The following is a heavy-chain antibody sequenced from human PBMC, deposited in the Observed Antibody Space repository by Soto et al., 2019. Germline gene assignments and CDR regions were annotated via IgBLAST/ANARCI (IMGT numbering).Heavy chain of an antibody. J-gene: IGHJ4*02. CDR1: GYSFFSYY. CDR3: ARGGATIFGVIDS. Sequence: AASVKVSCKASGYSFFSYYIHWVRQAPGQGLEWMGRFLASGGNTFYAQRFRGRVSMTRDTSSTNTVSLELTSLTSDDTAVYYCARGGATIFGVIDSWGQGTQVTV. V-gene: IGHV1-46*01. CDR2: FLASGGNT. D-gene: IGHD3-3*02.